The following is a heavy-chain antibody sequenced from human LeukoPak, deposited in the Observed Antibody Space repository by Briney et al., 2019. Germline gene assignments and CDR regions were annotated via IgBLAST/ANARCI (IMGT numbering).Heavy chain of an antibody. Sequence: ASVKVSCKASGYSFTSNYIHWVRQAPGQGLEWMGMIYPRDGSTSHAQKFQGRVTMTRDTSTSTVYMELSSLRSEDTAVYYCARASGDIARQGYAFDIWGQGTMVTVSS. D-gene: IGHD5-12*01. CDR1: GYSFTSNY. V-gene: IGHV1-46*01. CDR3: ARASGDIARQGYAFDI. J-gene: IGHJ3*02. CDR2: IYPRDGST.